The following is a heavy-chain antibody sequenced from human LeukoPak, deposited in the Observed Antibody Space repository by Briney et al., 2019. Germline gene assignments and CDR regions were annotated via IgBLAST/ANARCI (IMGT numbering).Heavy chain of an antibody. D-gene: IGHD3-22*01. CDR1: GYTFTTYW. CDR2: IDPSDSYT. Sequence: GESLKISCKGSGYTFTTYWIGWVRQMPGKGLEWMGRIDPSDSYTNYSPSFQGHVTISADKSISTAYLQWSSLKASDIAMYYCARRNLYYYDSSGYYGGYYFDYWGQGTLVTVSS. V-gene: IGHV5-10-1*01. J-gene: IGHJ4*02. CDR3: ARRNLYYYDSSGYYGGYYFDY.